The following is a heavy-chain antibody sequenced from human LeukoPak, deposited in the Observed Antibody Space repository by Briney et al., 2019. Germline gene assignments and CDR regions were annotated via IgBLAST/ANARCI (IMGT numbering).Heavy chain of an antibody. Sequence: GRSLRLSCAASGFTFSSFGMHWVRQAPGKGLEWVALIWDDGSSKNYADSVKGRFTISRDNSKNTLYLQTDSLRVDDTAVYYCVRDRDYSAGSPYYYMDVWGTGTTVTVSS. CDR1: GFTFSSFG. D-gene: IGHD4-11*01. CDR3: VRDRDYSAGSPYYYMDV. V-gene: IGHV3-33*01. J-gene: IGHJ6*03. CDR2: IWDDGSSK.